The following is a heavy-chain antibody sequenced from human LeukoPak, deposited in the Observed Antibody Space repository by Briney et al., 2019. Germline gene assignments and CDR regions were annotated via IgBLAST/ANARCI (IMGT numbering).Heavy chain of an antibody. CDR1: GGSYSGYY. CDR3: ARIRLRFGEFRRVPYYFDY. J-gene: IGHJ4*02. V-gene: IGHV4-34*01. D-gene: IGHD3-10*01. Sequence: PSETLSLTCAVYGGSYSGYYWSWIRQPPGKGLEWIGEINHSGSTNYNPSLKSRVTISVDTSKNQFSLKLSSVTAADTDVYYCARIRLRFGEFRRVPYYFDYWGQGTLVTVSP. CDR2: INHSGST.